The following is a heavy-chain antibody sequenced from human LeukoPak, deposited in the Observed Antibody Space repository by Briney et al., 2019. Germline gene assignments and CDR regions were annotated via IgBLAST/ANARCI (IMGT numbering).Heavy chain of an antibody. D-gene: IGHD1-14*01. V-gene: IGHV4-59*08. J-gene: IGHJ6*02. CDR2: IYYSGST. CDR1: GGSISSYY. Sequence: PSETLSLTCTVSGGSISSYYWSWIRQPPGKGLEWIGYIYYSGSTNYNPSLKSRVTISVDTSKNQFSLKLSSVTAADTAVYYCALQPDNYGMDVWGQGTTVTVSS. CDR3: ALQPDNYGMDV.